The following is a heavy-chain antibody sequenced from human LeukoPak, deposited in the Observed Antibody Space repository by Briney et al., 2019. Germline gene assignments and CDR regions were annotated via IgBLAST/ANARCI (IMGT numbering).Heavy chain of an antibody. CDR3: TTDLGITMIRGVIVY. Sequence: GGSLRLSCADSGLSFTNAWMSWVHQAPGKGLEWVGRIKSKGDGETTDYAAPVKGRFTMSRDDSKGMLYLYMNSLKTEDTAVYYCTTDLGITMIRGVIVYWGRGTLVTVSS. J-gene: IGHJ4*02. V-gene: IGHV3-15*01. CDR1: GLSFTNAW. D-gene: IGHD3-10*01. CDR2: IKSKGDGETT.